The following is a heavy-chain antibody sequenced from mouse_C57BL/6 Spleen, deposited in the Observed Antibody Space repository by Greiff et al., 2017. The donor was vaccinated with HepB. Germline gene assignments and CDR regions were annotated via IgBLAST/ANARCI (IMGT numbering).Heavy chain of an antibody. CDR2: IYPRDGST. CDR1: GYTFTDHP. CDR3: AREGLSNYGYFDV. Sequence: VQLQQSDAELVKPGASVKISCKVSGYTFTDHPIHWMKQRPEQGLEWIGYIYPRDGSTKYNEKFKGKATLTADKSSSTAYMQLNSLTSEGSAVYCCAREGLSNYGYFDVWGTGTTVTVSS. V-gene: IGHV1-78*01. J-gene: IGHJ1*03. D-gene: IGHD2-5*01.